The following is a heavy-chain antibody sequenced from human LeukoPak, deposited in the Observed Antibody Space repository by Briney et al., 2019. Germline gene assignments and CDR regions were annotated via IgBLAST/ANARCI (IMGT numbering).Heavy chain of an antibody. CDR1: GFTFGDYA. CDR3: TGGDYYDSSGGDY. D-gene: IGHD3-22*01. Sequence: GGSLRLSCTASGFTFGDYATSWLRQAPGKGLEWVGFIRSKAYGGTTEYAASVKGRFTISRDDSKSIAYLQMNSLKTEDTAVYYCTGGDYYDSSGGDYWGQGTLVTVSS. J-gene: IGHJ4*02. V-gene: IGHV3-49*03. CDR2: IRSKAYGGTT.